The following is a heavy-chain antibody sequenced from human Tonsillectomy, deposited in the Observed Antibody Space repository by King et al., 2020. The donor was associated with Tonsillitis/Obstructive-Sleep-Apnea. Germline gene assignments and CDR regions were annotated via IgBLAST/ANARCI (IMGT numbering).Heavy chain of an antibody. V-gene: IGHV4-39*01. CDR1: VGSVSSSNYY. Sequence: LQLQESGPGLVKPSETLSLTCTVSVGSVSSSNYYWGWVRQPPGKGLEWIGSIFYNGDTYYNPSLKSRVVISVDTSKNQFSLKLNSVTAADTAVYYCVRQSDFVSGSPHEYYYYMDVWGKGTTVTVSS. J-gene: IGHJ6*03. CDR2: IFYNGDT. D-gene: IGHD3-10*01. CDR3: VRQSDFVSGSPHEYYYYMDV.